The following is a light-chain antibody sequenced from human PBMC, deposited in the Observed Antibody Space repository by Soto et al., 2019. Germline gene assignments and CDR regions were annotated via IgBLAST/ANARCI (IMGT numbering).Light chain of an antibody. CDR2: AAS. CDR3: QQYYSYRT. Sequence: AIRMTQSPSSLSASTGDRVTITCRASQGISSYLALYQHKPGKAPKLLLYAASTLQRGVPSRFSGSGSGTDFTLTISCLQSEDFATYYCQQYYSYRTFGQGTKVEIK. CDR1: QGISSY. J-gene: IGKJ1*01. V-gene: IGKV1-8*01.